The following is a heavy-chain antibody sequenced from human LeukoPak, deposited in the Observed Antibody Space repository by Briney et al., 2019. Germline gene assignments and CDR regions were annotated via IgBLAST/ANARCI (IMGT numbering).Heavy chain of an antibody. CDR2: ISYDGSDE. Sequence: GGSLRLSCAASGFAFDSYAMHWVRQAPGKGLEWVASISYDGSDESYADSVKGRFTISRDNSKNTLYLQMNSLRGEDTAVYYCSIATGASCCGAFCYFFYYWGQGNLVNVSS. CDR1: GFAFDSYA. V-gene: IGHV3-30*04. D-gene: IGHD2-21*01. CDR3: SIATGASCCGAFCYFFYY. J-gene: IGHJ4*02.